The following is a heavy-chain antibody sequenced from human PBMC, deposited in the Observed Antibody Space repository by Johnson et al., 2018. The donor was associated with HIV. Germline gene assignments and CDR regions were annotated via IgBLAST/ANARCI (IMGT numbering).Heavy chain of an antibody. CDR1: GFTFSSYW. CDR3: ARGFEVAAGWGAFDI. V-gene: IGHV3-7*01. CDR2: IKQDGSEK. D-gene: IGHD6-13*01. J-gene: IGHJ3*02. Sequence: MQLVESGGGLVQPGGSLRLSCAASGFTFSSYWMSWVRQAPGKGLEWVANIKQDGSEKYYVDSVKGRFTISRDNAKNSVYLQMNSLRAGDTAVYYCARGFEVAAGWGAFDIWGQGTMVTVAS.